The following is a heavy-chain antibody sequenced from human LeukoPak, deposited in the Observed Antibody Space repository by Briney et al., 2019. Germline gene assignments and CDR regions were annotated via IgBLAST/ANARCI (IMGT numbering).Heavy chain of an antibody. CDR2: IYYSGST. CDR3: ARDFHLLGYGMDV. CDR1: GGSVSSGSYY. V-gene: IGHV4-61*01. Sequence: SETLSLTWTVSGGSVSSGSYYWSWIRQPPGKGLEWIGYIYYSGSTNYNPSLKSRVTISVDTSKNQFSLQLNSVTPEDTAVYYCARDFHLLGYGMDVWGQGTTVTVSS. J-gene: IGHJ6*02. D-gene: IGHD7-27*01.